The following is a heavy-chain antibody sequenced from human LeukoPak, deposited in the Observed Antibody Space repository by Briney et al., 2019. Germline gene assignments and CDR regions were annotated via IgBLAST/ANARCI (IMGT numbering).Heavy chain of an antibody. J-gene: IGHJ3*02. Sequence: GRSLRLSCAASGFTFDDYAMHWVRQAPGKGLEWVSGISWNSGSIGYADSVKGRFTISRDNAKNSLYLQMNSLRAEDTALYYCAKGQAAMGGAFDIWGQGTMVTVSS. CDR3: AKGQAAMGGAFDI. CDR1: GFTFDDYA. V-gene: IGHV3-9*01. CDR2: ISWNSGSI. D-gene: IGHD2-2*01.